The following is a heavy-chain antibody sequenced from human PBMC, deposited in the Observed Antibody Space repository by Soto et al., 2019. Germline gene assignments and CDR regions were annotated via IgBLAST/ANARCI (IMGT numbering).Heavy chain of an antibody. CDR2: IIPIFGTA. J-gene: IGHJ6*02. V-gene: IGHV1-69*01. CDR3: ARDLGRGIAGDKRGMHV. CDR1: GGTFSSYA. D-gene: IGHD6-13*01. Sequence: QVQLVQCWAEVKKPGSSVKVSCKASGGTFSSYAISWVRQAPGQGLEWMGGIIPIFGTANYAQKFQGRVTITADESTSTAYMELSSLRSEDTAVYYCARDLGRGIAGDKRGMHVWGQGTTVTVSS.